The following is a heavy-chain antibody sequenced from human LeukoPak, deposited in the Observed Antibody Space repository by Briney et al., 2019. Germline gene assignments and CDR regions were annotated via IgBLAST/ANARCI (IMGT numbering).Heavy chain of an antibody. CDR2: IYTSGST. J-gene: IGHJ2*01. CDR3: ARAPKYYFDSSASWYFDI. CDR1: GGSISSGSYY. V-gene: IGHV4-61*02. Sequence: SETLSLTCTVSGGSISSGSYYWSWIRQPAGKGLEWIVRIYTSGSTNYNPSLKSRVTISVDTSKNQFSLKLSSVTAADTAVYYCARAPKYYFDSSASWYFDIWGLGTLVAVSS. D-gene: IGHD3-22*01.